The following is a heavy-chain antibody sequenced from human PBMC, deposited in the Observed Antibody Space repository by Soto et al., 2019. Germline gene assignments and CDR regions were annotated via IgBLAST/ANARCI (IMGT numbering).Heavy chain of an antibody. V-gene: IGHV3-7*01. Sequence: EVQLVESGGGLVQPGGSLRLSCAASGFSFSSYWMSWVRQAPGKGLEWVANIKQDGSEKNCVDSMMGGFTISRDNAKNSLFPQMNSLPVEDTAVYYCARGNGRLDYWGQGTLVTVSS. D-gene: IGHD2-8*01. J-gene: IGHJ4*02. CDR2: IKQDGSEK. CDR3: ARGNGRLDY. CDR1: GFSFSSYW.